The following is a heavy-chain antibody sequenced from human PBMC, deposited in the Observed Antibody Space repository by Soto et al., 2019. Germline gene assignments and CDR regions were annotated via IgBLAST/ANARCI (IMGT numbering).Heavy chain of an antibody. CDR3: ARQRSGWYGAGSYYYYGMDV. Sequence: SETLSLTCTVSGGSISSSSYYWGWIRQPPGKGLEWIGSIYYSGSTYYNPSLKSRVTISVDTSKNQFSLKLSSVTAADTAVYYCARQRSGWYGAGSYYYYGMDVWGQGTTVTVS. CDR1: GGSISSSSYY. V-gene: IGHV4-39*01. CDR2: IYYSGST. D-gene: IGHD6-19*01. J-gene: IGHJ6*02.